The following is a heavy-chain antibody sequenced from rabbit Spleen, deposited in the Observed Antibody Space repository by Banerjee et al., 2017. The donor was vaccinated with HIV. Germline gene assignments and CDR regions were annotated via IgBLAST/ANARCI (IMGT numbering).Heavy chain of an antibody. CDR3: ARDLPDIIGWNFGF. D-gene: IGHD1-1*01. Sequence: QAQLVESGGGLVQPEGSMTLPCTASGFSFSSRYYMCWVRQAPGKGLEWIACIYDGSSTSTKYASWAKGRFTISKTSSTTVTLQMTSLTAADTATYFCARDLPDIIGWNFGFWGPGTLVTVS. CDR1: GFSFSSRYY. J-gene: IGHJ3*01. V-gene: IGHV1S45*01. CDR2: IYDGSSTST.